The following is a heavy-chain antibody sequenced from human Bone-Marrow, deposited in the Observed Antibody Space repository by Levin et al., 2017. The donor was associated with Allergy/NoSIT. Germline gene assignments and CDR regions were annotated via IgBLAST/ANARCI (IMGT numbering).Heavy chain of an antibody. D-gene: IGHD3-3*01. CDR3: ARGKTEYYDFWSGYSNYYYYYYMDV. CDR2: IYYSGST. V-gene: IGHV4-31*03. Sequence: SQTLSLTCTVSGGSISSGGYYWSWIRQHPGKGLEWIGYIYYSGSTYYNPSLKSRVTISVDTSKNQFSLKLSSVTAADTAVYYCARGKTEYYDFWSGYSNYYYYYYMDVWGKGTTVTVSS. J-gene: IGHJ6*03. CDR1: GGSISSGGYY.